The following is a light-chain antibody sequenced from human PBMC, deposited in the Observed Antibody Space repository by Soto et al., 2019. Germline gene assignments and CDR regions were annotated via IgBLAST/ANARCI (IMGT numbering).Light chain of an antibody. V-gene: IGLV2-14*03. CDR1: TSDFNYYNS. CDR2: NVS. J-gene: IGLJ1*01. CDR3: TSYTSSTTYF. Sequence: QSVLTQPASVSGSPGQSITISCTGTTSDFNYYNSVSWYQHHPGQAPKLMIYNVSNRPSGVSYRFSGSKSGNTASLTISGLQAEDEADYYCTSYTSSTTYFFRTGTKVTDL.